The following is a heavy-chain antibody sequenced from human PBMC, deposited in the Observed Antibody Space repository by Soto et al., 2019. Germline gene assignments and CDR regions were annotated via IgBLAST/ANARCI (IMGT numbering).Heavy chain of an antibody. Sequence: QVQLQQWGAGLLKPSETLSLTCAVYGGSFSGYYWSWIRQPPGKGLEWIGEINHSGSTNYNPSLKSRVTISVATSKNQFSLKLGSVTAADTAVYYCASGHLVLRYFDWLSYYFDYWGQGTLVTVSS. J-gene: IGHJ4*02. CDR1: GGSFSGYY. CDR2: INHSGST. V-gene: IGHV4-34*01. D-gene: IGHD3-9*01. CDR3: ASGHLVLRYFDWLSYYFDY.